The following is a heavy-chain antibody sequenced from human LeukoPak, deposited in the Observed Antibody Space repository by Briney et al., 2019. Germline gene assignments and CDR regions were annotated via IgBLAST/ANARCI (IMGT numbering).Heavy chain of an antibody. Sequence: GGSLRLSCAAPGFTFNNYAMHWVRQPPGKGLEWVAVVTYDGNNQYYADSVKGRFTVSRDNSRNTVNLQMNSLRGEDTAVYYCARAPVRGAVAGVDYWGQGTLVTVSS. D-gene: IGHD6-19*01. CDR3: ARAPVRGAVAGVDY. CDR1: GFTFNNYA. CDR2: VTYDGNNQ. J-gene: IGHJ4*02. V-gene: IGHV3-30-3*01.